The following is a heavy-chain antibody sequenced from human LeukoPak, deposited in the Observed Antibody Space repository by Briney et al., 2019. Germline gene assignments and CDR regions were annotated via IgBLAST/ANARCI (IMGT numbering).Heavy chain of an antibody. CDR3: AILQVAGTDFDY. J-gene: IGHJ4*02. D-gene: IGHD6-19*01. CDR2: ISYDGSNK. Sequence: GGSLRLSCAASGFTFSSYAMHWVRQAPGKGLEWVAVISYDGSNKYYADSVKGRFTISRDNSKNTLYLQVNSLRAEDTAVYYCAILQVAGTDFDYWGQGTLVTVSS. CDR1: GFTFSSYA. V-gene: IGHV3-30-3*01.